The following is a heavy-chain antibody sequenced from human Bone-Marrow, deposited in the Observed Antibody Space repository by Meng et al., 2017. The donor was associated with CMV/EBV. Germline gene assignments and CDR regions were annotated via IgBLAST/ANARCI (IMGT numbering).Heavy chain of an antibody. D-gene: IGHD2-2*01. J-gene: IGHJ5*02. Sequence: SETLSLTCAVYGGSFSVYYWSWIRQPPGKGLEWIGEINHSGSTNYNPSLKSRVTILVDTSKNQFSLKLSSVTAADTAVYYCARGTVNIPVVVPAAGIYWFDPSVQGTLVTVPS. CDR1: GGSFSVYY. CDR2: INHSGST. CDR3: ARGTVNIPVVVPAAGIYWFDP. V-gene: IGHV4-34*01.